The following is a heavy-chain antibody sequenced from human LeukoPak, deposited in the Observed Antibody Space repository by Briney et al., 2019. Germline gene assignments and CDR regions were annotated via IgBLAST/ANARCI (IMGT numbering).Heavy chain of an antibody. CDR3: ARDGNGDYLDY. V-gene: IGHV3-11*06. Sequence: GRFTISRDNAKNSLYLQMNSLRAEDTAVYYCARDGNGDYLDYWGQGTLVTVSS. D-gene: IGHD1-1*01. J-gene: IGHJ4*02.